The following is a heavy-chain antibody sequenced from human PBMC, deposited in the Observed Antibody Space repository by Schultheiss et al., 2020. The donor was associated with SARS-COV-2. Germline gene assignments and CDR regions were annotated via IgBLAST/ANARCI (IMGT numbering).Heavy chain of an antibody. J-gene: IGHJ4*02. Sequence: GGSLRLSCAASGFTFSSYGMHWVRQAPGKGLEWVAVIWYDGSNKYYADSVKGRFTISRDNSKKTLYLQMNSLGAEDTAVYYCARAGYCSGGSCYPPGPKYYFDYWGQGTLVTVSS. CDR3: ARAGYCSGGSCYPPGPKYYFDY. V-gene: IGHV3-33*01. D-gene: IGHD2-15*01. CDR1: GFTFSSYG. CDR2: IWYDGSNK.